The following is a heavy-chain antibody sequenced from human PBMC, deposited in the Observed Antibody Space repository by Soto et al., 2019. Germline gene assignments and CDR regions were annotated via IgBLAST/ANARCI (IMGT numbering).Heavy chain of an antibody. CDR2: IYATGTT. CDR3: VRDGTKTLRDWFDP. D-gene: IGHD1-1*01. J-gene: IGHJ5*02. CDR1: GASISGFY. V-gene: IGHV4-4*07. Sequence: SETLSLTCTVSGASISGFYWSWIRKSAGKGLEWIGRIYATGTTDYNPSLKSRVMMSVDTSKKQFSLTLRSVTAADTAVYYCVRDGTKTLRDWFDPWGQGISVTVSS.